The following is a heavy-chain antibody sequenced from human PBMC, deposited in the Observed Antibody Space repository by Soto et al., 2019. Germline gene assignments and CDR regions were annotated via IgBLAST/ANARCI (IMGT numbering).Heavy chain of an antibody. CDR2: INPNSGGP. V-gene: IGHV1-2*02. CDR3: ARDHYGSGQGY. Sequence: QVQLVQSGAEVTKPGASVKVSCKASGYTFTGYYMPWVRQAPGQGLEWMGWINPNSGGPNYAQKFQGRVTMTRDTAISTAYMELSRLRSDDMAVYYGARDHYGSGQGYWGQGTLVTVSS. J-gene: IGHJ4*02. D-gene: IGHD3-10*01. CDR1: GYTFTGYY.